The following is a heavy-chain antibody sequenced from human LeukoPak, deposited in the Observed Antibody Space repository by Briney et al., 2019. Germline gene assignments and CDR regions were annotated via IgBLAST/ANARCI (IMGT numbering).Heavy chain of an antibody. J-gene: IGHJ6*03. CDR1: GFTLSELS. CDR3: ATGVYCATTTCPGYGNHYYFMDV. V-gene: IGHV1-24*01. D-gene: IGHD2-21*01. CDR2: CDPKDGEA. Sequence: EASVKVSCKVSGFTLSELSIHWVRQAPGKGLEWVGGCDPKDGEAVYAERFRDRVTLTDDRSSNTAYMDLSRLGADDTAVYYCATGVYCATTTCPGYGNHYYFMDVWGEGTTVTV.